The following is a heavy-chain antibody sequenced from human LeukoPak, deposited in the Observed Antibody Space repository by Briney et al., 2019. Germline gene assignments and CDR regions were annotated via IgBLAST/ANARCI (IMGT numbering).Heavy chain of an antibody. V-gene: IGHV4-59*01. CDR2: IYYSGST. D-gene: IGHD6-19*01. J-gene: IGHJ4*02. CDR3: ASTYSSGWVFFDY. Sequence: SETLSLTCTVSGGSISSYYRSWIRQPPGKGLEWIGYIYYSGSTNYNPSLKSRVTISVDTSKNQFSLKLSSVTAADTAVYYCASTYSSGWVFFDYWGQGTLVTVSS. CDR1: GGSISSYY.